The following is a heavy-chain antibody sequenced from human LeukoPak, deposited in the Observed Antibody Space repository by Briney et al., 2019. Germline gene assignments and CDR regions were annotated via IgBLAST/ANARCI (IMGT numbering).Heavy chain of an antibody. Sequence: GGSLRLSCAASGFTFSDYYMSWNRQAPGKGLEWVSYISSSSSYINYADSVKGRFTISRDNAKNSLYLQMNSLRAEDTAVYYCARDRYILTGYYYFDYWGQGTLVTVSS. CDR3: ARDRYILTGYYYFDY. J-gene: IGHJ4*02. D-gene: IGHD3-9*01. V-gene: IGHV3-11*06. CDR1: GFTFSDYY. CDR2: ISSSSSYI.